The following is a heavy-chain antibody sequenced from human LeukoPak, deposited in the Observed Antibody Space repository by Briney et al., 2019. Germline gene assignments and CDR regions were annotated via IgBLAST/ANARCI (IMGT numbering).Heavy chain of an antibody. CDR2: ITRDGSST. CDR1: GFTFSSSW. J-gene: IGHJ6*04. Sequence: PGGSLRLSCAASGFTFSSSWMHWVRQAPGKGLVWVSRITRDGSSTTYADSVKGRFTTSRDNAKNRLYLQMDSLRDEETEVYYCARDPGYESWSPFWGGMDVWGNGTTVIVSS. CDR3: ARDPGYESWSPFWGGMDV. D-gene: IGHD3-16*01. V-gene: IGHV3-74*01.